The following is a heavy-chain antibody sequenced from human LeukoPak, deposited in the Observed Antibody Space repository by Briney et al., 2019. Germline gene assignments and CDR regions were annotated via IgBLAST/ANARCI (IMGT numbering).Heavy chain of an antibody. CDR2: NSYSGNT. CDR3: ARVGSGSFDY. J-gene: IGHJ4*02. D-gene: IGHD1-26*01. V-gene: IGHV4-59*01. CDR1: GVSISSYY. Sequence: SETLSLTCAVSGVSISSYYWSWIRQPPGKGLEWIGYNSYSGNTNYNPSLKSRITISVNTSKHHFSLNLTYVTAADTAVYYCARVGSGSFDYWGQGTLVTVSS.